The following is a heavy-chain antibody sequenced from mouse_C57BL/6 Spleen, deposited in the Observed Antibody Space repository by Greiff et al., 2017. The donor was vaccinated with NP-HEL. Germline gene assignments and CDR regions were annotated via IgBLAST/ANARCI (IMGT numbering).Heavy chain of an antibody. J-gene: IGHJ4*01. CDR1: GYAFSSYW. V-gene: IGHV1-80*01. Sequence: QVQLQQSGAELVKPGASVKISCKASGYAFSSYWMNWVKQRPGQGLEWIGQIYPGDGDTNYNGKFKGKATLTADKSSSTAYMQLSSLTSEDSAVYYCARVPYYERYYYAMDYWGQGTSVTVSS. D-gene: IGHD2-4*01. CDR3: ARVPYYERYYYAMDY. CDR2: IYPGDGDT.